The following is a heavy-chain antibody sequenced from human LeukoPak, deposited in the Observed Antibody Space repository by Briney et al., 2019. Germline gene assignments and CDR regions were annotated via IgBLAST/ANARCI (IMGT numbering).Heavy chain of an antibody. Sequence: ASVKVSCKASGYTFTSYGISWVRQAPGQGLEWMGWISAYNGNTNYAQKLQGRVTMTTDTSTSTAYMELRSLRSDDTAVYYCARDRSPFYGGNSDFDYWGQGALVTVSS. CDR1: GYTFTSYG. CDR3: ARDRSPFYGGNSDFDY. D-gene: IGHD4-23*01. V-gene: IGHV1-18*01. J-gene: IGHJ4*02. CDR2: ISAYNGNT.